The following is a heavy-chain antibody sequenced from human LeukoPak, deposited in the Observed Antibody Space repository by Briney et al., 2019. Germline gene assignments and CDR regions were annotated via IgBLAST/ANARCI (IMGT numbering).Heavy chain of an antibody. Sequence: PSETLSLTCAVYGGSFSGYYWSWIRQPPGKGLEWIGEINHSGSTNYNPSLKSRVTISVDTSKNQFSLKLSSMTAADTAVYYCARGLGYCSGGSCYSWGEYYYYYMDVWGKGTTVTVSS. CDR3: ARGLGYCSGGSCYSWGEYYYYYMDV. CDR2: INHSGST. V-gene: IGHV4-34*01. CDR1: GGSFSGYY. J-gene: IGHJ6*03. D-gene: IGHD2-15*01.